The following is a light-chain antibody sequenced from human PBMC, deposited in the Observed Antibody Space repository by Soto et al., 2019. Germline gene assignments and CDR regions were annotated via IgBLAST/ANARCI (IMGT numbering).Light chain of an antibody. Sequence: EIALTQSPGTLSLSPGERATVSCRASQSVSSSYLAWYQQKPGQAPRLLMYEASNRATGIPARFSGGGSGTDFTLTISSLEPEDFAVYYCQQLSDWPWTFGQGTKVDIK. CDR2: EAS. J-gene: IGKJ1*01. CDR1: QSVSSSY. V-gene: IGKV3D-20*02. CDR3: QQLSDWPWT.